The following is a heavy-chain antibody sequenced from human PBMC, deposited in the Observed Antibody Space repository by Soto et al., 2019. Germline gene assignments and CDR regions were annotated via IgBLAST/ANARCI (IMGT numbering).Heavy chain of an antibody. CDR1: GFTVSSNY. Sequence: GGSLRLSCAASGFTVSSNYMSWVRQAPGKGLEWVSVIYSGGSTYYADSVKGRFTISRDNSKNTLYLQMNSLRAEDTAVYYCARDVRLGSYYYCGMDVWGQGTTVTVS. D-gene: IGHD3-10*01. CDR3: ARDVRLGSYYYCGMDV. V-gene: IGHV3-53*01. J-gene: IGHJ6*02. CDR2: IYSGGST.